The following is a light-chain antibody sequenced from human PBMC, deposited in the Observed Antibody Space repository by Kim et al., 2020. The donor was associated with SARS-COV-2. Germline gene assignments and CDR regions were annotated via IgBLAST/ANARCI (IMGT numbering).Light chain of an antibody. CDR3: QQYADLPLT. CDR2: DAS. CDR1: QGINNY. V-gene: IGKV1-33*01. Sequence: AAVGERVTITCQASQGINNYLNWYQQKPGKAPRPLISDASSLETEVPSRFSGSGSGTDFTLTISSLQPEDIGTYYCQQYADLPLTFGGGTKVDIK. J-gene: IGKJ4*01.